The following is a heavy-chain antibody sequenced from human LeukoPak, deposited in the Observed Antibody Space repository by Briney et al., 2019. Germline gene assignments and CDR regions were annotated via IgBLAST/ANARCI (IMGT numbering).Heavy chain of an antibody. CDR3: AKSRCSSGGSCYSYYYYYGMDV. D-gene: IGHD2-15*01. J-gene: IGHJ6*02. Sequence: GGSLRLSCAASGFTFSDYYMSWIRQAPGKGLEWVSSISSSSSYIYYADSVKGRFTISRDNAKNSLYLQMNSLRAEDTAVYYCAKSRCSSGGSCYSYYYYYGMDVWGQGTTVTVSS. V-gene: IGHV3-11*06. CDR2: ISSSSSYI. CDR1: GFTFSDYY.